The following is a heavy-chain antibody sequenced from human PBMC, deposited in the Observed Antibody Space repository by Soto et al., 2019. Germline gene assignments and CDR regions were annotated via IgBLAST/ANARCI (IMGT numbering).Heavy chain of an antibody. D-gene: IGHD3-10*01. CDR3: ARDIGSDYVN. Sequence: VGSLRLSCAVSGFNVLSYWMSWVRQAPGKGLEWVASIKEDGSEIYYLHSVRSRFSISRDSAGNALHLTMNYLSAEDTGVYFCARDIGSDYVNWGQGTLVTVAS. V-gene: IGHV3-7*01. CDR2: IKEDGSEI. J-gene: IGHJ4*02. CDR1: GFNVLSYW.